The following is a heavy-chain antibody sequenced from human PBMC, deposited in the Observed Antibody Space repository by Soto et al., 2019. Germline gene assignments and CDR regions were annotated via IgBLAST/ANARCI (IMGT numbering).Heavy chain of an antibody. D-gene: IGHD5-12*01. V-gene: IGHV3-7*01. Sequence: GGSLRLSCAASGFTFSSYWMSWVRQAPGKGLEWVANIKQDGSEKYYVDSVKGRFTISRDNAKNSLYLQMNSLRAEDTAVYYCARVLVATTIIFDYWGQGTLVTVSS. CDR2: IKQDGSEK. CDR1: GFTFSSYW. CDR3: ARVLVATTIIFDY. J-gene: IGHJ4*02.